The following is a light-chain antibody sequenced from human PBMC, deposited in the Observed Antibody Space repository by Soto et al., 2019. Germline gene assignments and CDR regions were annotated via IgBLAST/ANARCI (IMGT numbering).Light chain of an antibody. J-gene: IGLJ1*01. CDR3: QSYDNSLSAYV. CDR1: SSDVGGYNY. V-gene: IGLV2-11*01. Sequence: QSALTQPRSVSGSPGQSVTISCTGTSSDVGGYNYVSWYQQHPGKAPKLMIYDVSKRPSGVPDRFSGSKSGNTASLTISGLQAEDEADYYCQSYDNSLSAYVFGTGTQLTVL. CDR2: DVS.